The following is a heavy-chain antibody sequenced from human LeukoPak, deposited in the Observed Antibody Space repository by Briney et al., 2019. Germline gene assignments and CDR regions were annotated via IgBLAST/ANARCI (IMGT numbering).Heavy chain of an antibody. J-gene: IGHJ4*02. CDR1: GFTFSNYP. CDR2: INSNGGNT. D-gene: IGHD5/OR15-5a*01. Sequence: GGSLRLSCSASGFTFSNYPMHWVRQAPGKGLEYVSAINSNGGNTYYADSAQGRFTISRDNSKNALYLQMSSLRAEDTALYYCAKDTDSAIGYWGQGTPVTVSS. V-gene: IGHV3-64D*09. CDR3: AKDTDSAIGY.